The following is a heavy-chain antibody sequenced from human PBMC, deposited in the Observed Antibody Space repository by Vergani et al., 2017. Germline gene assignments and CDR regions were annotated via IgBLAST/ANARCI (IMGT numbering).Heavy chain of an antibody. CDR3: AKGGYYNGGGYYYYGMDV. D-gene: IGHD3-9*01. Sequence: QVQLVESGGGVIQPGRSLRLSCAASGFTFSSYGMHWVRQAPGKGLEWVAVISYDGSNKYYADSVKGRFTISSDNSKNTLYLQMNSLRAEDTAVYYCAKGGYYNGGGYYYYGMDVWGQGTTVTVSS. V-gene: IGHV3-30*18. CDR1: GFTFSSYG. CDR2: ISYDGSNK. J-gene: IGHJ6*02.